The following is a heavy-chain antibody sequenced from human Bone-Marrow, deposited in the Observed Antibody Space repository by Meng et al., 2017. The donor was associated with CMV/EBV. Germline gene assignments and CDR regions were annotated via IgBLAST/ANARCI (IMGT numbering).Heavy chain of an antibody. CDR3: ARGMTTFDY. D-gene: IGHD4-17*01. J-gene: IGHJ4*02. Sequence: EVQLLESGGGLAQPGGSLRLSCAASGFSFGVSSMSWVRQAPGKGLEWVASIKLDRSDKYYVDSVKGRFTISRDNANNSLYLQMNSLRAEDTAVYYRARGMTTFDYWGQGTLVTVSS. CDR2: IKLDRSDK. V-gene: IGHV3-7*03. CDR1: GFSFGVSS.